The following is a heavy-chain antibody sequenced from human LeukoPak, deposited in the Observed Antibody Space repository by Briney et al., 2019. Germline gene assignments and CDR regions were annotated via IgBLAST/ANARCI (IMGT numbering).Heavy chain of an antibody. V-gene: IGHV4-39*07. CDR3: ARDPRYYYDSSGYPYTFDY. Sequence: SETLSLTCTVSGGSISSSSFYWGWIRQPPGKGLEWIGSIYYSGSTYYTPSLKSRVTILVDTSKNQFSLKLSSVTAADTAVYYCARDPRYYYDSSGYPYTFDYWGQGTLVTVSS. J-gene: IGHJ4*02. CDR2: IYYSGST. D-gene: IGHD3-22*01. CDR1: GGSISSSSFY.